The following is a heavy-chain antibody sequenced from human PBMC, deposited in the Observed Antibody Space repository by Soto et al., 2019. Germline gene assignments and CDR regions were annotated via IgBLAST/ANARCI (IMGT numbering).Heavy chain of an antibody. J-gene: IGHJ4*02. CDR1: GVAIKCRS. CDR3: ARDSEIVVVPGTIVPVHPLDY. D-gene: IGHD2-2*01. Sequence: DSVKVEFKTRGVAIKCRSRCSPYQSPRQGLEWMGWINPNSGGTNYAQKFQGWVTMTRDTSISTAYMELRSLRSDDTAVYYCARDSEIVVVPGTIVPVHPLDYRGQGSLDTVSS. V-gene: IGHV1-2*04. CDR2: INPNSGGT.